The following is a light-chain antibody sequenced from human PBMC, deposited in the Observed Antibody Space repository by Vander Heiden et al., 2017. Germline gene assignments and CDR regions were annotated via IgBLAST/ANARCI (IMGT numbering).Light chain of an antibody. V-gene: IGKV1-39*01. J-gene: IGKJ1*01. CDR3: QHGDSTPGWT. CDR1: QSISSY. CDR2: AAS. Sequence: DIQMTQSSSSLSASVGDRVTITCRASQSISSYLNWYQQKSVKAPKLLIYAASSLQIGAPSRSSRSGYGTDFTLTSSRRHPEDFAAYYCQHGDSTPGWTFGQGTKVEIK.